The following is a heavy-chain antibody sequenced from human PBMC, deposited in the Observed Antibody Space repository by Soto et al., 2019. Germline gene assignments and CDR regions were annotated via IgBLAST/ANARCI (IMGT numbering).Heavy chain of an antibody. Sequence: QVQLQQWGAGLLKPSETLSLTCAVYGGSFSGYYWSWIRQPPGKGLEWIGEINHSGSTNYNPSLKSRVTISVDTSKNQFSLKLSSVTAADTAVYYCATGPGEQQGDYWGQGTLVTVSS. D-gene: IGHD6-13*01. CDR1: GGSFSGYY. V-gene: IGHV4-34*01. CDR2: INHSGST. J-gene: IGHJ4*02. CDR3: ATGPGEQQGDY.